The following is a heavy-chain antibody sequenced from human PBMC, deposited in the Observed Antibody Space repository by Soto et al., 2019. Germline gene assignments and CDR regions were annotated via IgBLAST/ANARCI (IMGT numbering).Heavy chain of an antibody. CDR2: IYYSGST. D-gene: IGHD1-1*01. V-gene: IGHV4-59*08. CDR3: ARRYGYSFDY. Sequence: QVQLQESGPGLVKPSETLSLTCTVSGGSISSYYWSWIRQPPGKGLEWIGYIYYSGSTNYNPSLXGXVXIXLDTPKNQFSLKLSSVTAADTAVYYCARRYGYSFDYWGQGTLVTVSS. J-gene: IGHJ4*02. CDR1: GGSISSYY.